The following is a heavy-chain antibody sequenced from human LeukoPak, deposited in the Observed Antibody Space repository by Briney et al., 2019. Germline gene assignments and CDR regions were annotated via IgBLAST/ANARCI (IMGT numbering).Heavy chain of an antibody. Sequence: GASVKVSCKVSGYTLTELSMHWVRQAPGKGLEWMGGFDPEDGETIYAQKFQGRVTMTEDTSTDTAYMELSSLRSEGTAVYYCATGWFGELPDYYYYGMDVWGQGTTVTVSS. V-gene: IGHV1-24*01. D-gene: IGHD3-10*01. CDR1: GYTLTELS. CDR2: FDPEDGET. CDR3: ATGWFGELPDYYYYGMDV. J-gene: IGHJ6*02.